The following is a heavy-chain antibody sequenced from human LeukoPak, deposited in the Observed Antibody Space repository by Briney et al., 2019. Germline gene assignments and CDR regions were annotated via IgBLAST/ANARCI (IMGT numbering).Heavy chain of an antibody. CDR2: ISGSGGST. D-gene: IGHD2-15*01. CDR1: GSTFSSYA. V-gene: IGHV3-23*01. J-gene: IGHJ4*02. CDR3: AKIMALYCSGGSCSEIDY. Sequence: GGSLRLSCAASGSTFSSYAMSWVRQAPGKGLEWVSAISGSGGSTYYADSVKGRFTISRDNSKNTLYLQMNSLRAEDTAVYYCAKIMALYCSGGSCSEIDYWGQGTLVTVSS.